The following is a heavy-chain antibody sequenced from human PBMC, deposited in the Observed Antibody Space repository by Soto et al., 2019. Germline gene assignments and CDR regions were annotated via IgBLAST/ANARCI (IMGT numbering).Heavy chain of an antibody. CDR3: AREKGTWIQLSALYFDY. D-gene: IGHD5-18*01. CDR1: GGTFSSYT. Sequence: QVQLVQSGAEVKKPGSSVKVSCKASGGTFSSYTISWVRQAPGQGLEWMGRIIPILGIANYAQKFQGRVTITADKSTSTAYMELSSLRSEDTAVYYCAREKGTWIQLSALYFDYWGQGTLVTVSS. J-gene: IGHJ4*02. CDR2: IIPILGIA. V-gene: IGHV1-69*08.